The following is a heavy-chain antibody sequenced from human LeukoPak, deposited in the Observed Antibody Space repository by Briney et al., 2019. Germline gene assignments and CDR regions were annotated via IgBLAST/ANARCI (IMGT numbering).Heavy chain of an antibody. Sequence: GASVKVSCKASGGTFSSYAISWVRQAPGQGLEWMGGIIPIFGTANYAQKFQGRVTITADKSTGTAYMELSSLRSEDTAVYYCARTGGSSWYSNWFDPWGQGTLVTVSS. CDR1: GGTFSSYA. CDR2: IIPIFGTA. D-gene: IGHD6-13*01. V-gene: IGHV1-69*06. CDR3: ARTGGSSWYSNWFDP. J-gene: IGHJ5*02.